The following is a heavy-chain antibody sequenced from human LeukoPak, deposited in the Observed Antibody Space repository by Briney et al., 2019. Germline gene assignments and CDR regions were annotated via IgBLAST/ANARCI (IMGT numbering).Heavy chain of an antibody. J-gene: IGHJ6*03. V-gene: IGHV3-30*02. CDR1: GFTFSSYG. D-gene: IGHD3-10*01. CDR2: IRYDGSNK. Sequence: PGGSLRLSCAASGFTFSSYGMHWVRQAPGKGLEWVAFIRYDGSNKYYADSVKGRFTISRDNSKNTLYLQMNSLRAEDTAVYYCAREKDYHGSGSYYSIQRDYYYYYMDVWGKGTTVTISS. CDR3: AREKDYHGSGSYYSIQRDYYYYYMDV.